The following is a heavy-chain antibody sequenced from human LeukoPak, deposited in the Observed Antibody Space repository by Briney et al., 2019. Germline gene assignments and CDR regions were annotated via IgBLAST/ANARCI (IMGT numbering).Heavy chain of an antibody. V-gene: IGHV1-18*01. D-gene: IGHD2-15*01. Sequence: ASVKVSCKTSGYTFTSYGISWVRQAPGQGLEWMGWISAYNGNINYAQKLQGRVTMTTDTSTSTAYMELRSLRSDDTAVYYCARHCSGGSCYSYAYWGQGTLVTVSS. J-gene: IGHJ4*02. CDR1: GYTFTSYG. CDR3: ARHCSGGSCYSYAY. CDR2: ISAYNGNI.